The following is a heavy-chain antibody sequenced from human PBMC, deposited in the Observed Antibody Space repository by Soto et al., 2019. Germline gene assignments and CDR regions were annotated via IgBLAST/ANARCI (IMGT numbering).Heavy chain of an antibody. J-gene: IGHJ4*02. V-gene: IGHV2-5*02. D-gene: IGHD3-10*01. CDR3: AHTGAGSYYNAPCCFDY. CDR2: IYWDDDK. CDR1: GFSLSTSGVG. Sequence: SGPTLVNPTQTLTLTCTFSGFSLSTSGVGVGWIRQPPGKALEWLALIYWDDDKRYSPSLKSRLTITKDTSKNQVVLTMTNMDPVETATYSCAHTGAGSYYNAPCCFDYWGQGTLVTVSS.